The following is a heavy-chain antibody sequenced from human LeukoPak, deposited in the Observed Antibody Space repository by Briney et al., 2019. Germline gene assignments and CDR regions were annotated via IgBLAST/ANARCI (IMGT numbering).Heavy chain of an antibody. CDR2: IYHSGST. V-gene: IGHV4-4*02. CDR3: ARGGYCSSTSCYVRWFDP. CDR1: GGSISSSNW. D-gene: IGHD2-2*03. Sequence: SETLSLTCAVSGGSISSSNWWSWVRQPPGKGLEWIGEIYHSGSTNYNPSLKSRVTISVDKSKNQFSLKLSSVTAADTAVYYCARGGYCSSTSCYVRWFDPWGQGTLVTVSS. J-gene: IGHJ5*02.